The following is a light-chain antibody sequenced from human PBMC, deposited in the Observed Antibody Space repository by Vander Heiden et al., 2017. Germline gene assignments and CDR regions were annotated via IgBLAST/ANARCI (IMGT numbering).Light chain of an antibody. Sequence: NFMLTQPHSVSESPGKTVTISCTRSSGSIASNYVQRYQQRPGSSTNTVIYEDNQRPSGVPDRFSGSIDSSSNSASLTIAGLKTEDEDDYYCQSYDSSNQVCGGGTKLTVL. CDR3: QSYDSSNQV. V-gene: IGLV6-57*01. J-gene: IGLJ3*02. CDR2: EDN. CDR1: SGSIASNY.